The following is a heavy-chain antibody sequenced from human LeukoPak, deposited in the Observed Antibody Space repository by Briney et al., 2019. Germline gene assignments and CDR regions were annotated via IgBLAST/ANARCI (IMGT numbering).Heavy chain of an antibody. V-gene: IGHV1-69*13. CDR2: IIPIFGTA. D-gene: IGHD4-11*01. CDR3: ARGVTTGGKYYHYYYMDV. CDR1: GGTFSSYA. J-gene: IGHJ6*03. Sequence: ASVKVSCKASGGTFSSYAISWVRQAPGQGLEWMGGIIPIFGTANYAQKSQGRVTITADESTSTAYMELSSLRSEDTAVYYCARGVTTGGKYYHYYYMDVWGKGTTVTVSS.